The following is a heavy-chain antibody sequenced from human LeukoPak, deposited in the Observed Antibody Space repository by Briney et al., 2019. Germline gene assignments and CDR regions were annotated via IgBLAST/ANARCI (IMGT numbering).Heavy chain of an antibody. CDR2: FGSTGTI. D-gene: IGHD4-11*01. CDR3: ARSNGLRYFDR. CDR1: GFTFSTYA. J-gene: IGHJ4*02. V-gene: IGHV3-48*03. Sequence: PGGSLRLSCVASGFTFSTYAMNWIRQAPGKGLEWVAYFGSTGTIHYADSMRGRFTISRDNAEMSLFLQMNSLRVDNTAVYYCARSNGLRYFDRWGQGTLVTVSS.